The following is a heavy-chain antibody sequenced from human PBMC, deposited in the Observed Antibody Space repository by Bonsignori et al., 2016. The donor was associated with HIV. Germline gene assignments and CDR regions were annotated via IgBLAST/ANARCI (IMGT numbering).Heavy chain of an antibody. CDR3: ARAGGVYIVVVPAAIRKNWFDP. CDR1: GYTFTGYY. J-gene: IGHJ5*02. D-gene: IGHD2-2*01. CDR2: INPNSGGT. V-gene: IGHV1-2*02. Sequence: ASVKVSCKASGYTFTGYYMHWVRQAPGQGLEWMGWINPNSGGTNYAQKFQGRVTMTRDTSISTAYMELSRLRSDDTAVYYCARAGGVYIVVVPAAIRKNWFDPWGQGTLVTVSS.